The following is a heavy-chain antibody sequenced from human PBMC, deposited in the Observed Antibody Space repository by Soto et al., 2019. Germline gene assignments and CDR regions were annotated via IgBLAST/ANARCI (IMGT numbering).Heavy chain of an antibody. V-gene: IGHV1-46*03. CDR3: ASDGAGYYYYGMDV. CDR1: GYTFTSYY. CDR2: TNPSGGST. Sequence: ASVKVSCKASGYTFTSYYMHWVRQAPGQGLEWMGITNPSGGSTSYAQKFQGRVTMTRDTSTSTVYMELGSLRSEDTAVYYCASDGAGYYYYGMDVWGQGTTVTAP. J-gene: IGHJ6*02. D-gene: IGHD3-10*01.